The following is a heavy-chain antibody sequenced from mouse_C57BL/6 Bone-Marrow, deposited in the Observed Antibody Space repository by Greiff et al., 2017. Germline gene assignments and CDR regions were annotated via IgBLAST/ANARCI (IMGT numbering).Heavy chain of an antibody. V-gene: IGHV1-59*01. D-gene: IGHD2-2*01. CDR1: GYTFTSYW. CDR3: ATYGYDYYAMDY. J-gene: IGHJ4*01. CDR2: IDPSDSYT. Sequence: QVQLQQPGAELVRPGTSVKLSCKASGYTFTSYWMHWVKQRPGQGLEWIGVIDPSDSYTNYNQKFKGKATLTVDTSSSTAYMQLSSLTSEDSAVYYCATYGYDYYAMDYWGQGTSGTVSS.